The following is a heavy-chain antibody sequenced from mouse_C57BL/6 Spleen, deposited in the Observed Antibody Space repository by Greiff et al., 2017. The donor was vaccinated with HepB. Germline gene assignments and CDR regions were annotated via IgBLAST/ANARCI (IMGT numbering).Heavy chain of an antibody. CDR1: GYAFTNYL. CDR3: ARKGLHYYGSSFGY. Sequence: QVQLQQSGAELVRPGTSVKVSCKASGYAFTNYLIEWVKQRPGQGLEWIGVINPGSGGTNYNEKFKGKATLTADKASSTAYMQLSSLTSEDSAVYLCARKGLHYYGSSFGYWGQGTTLTVSS. CDR2: INPGSGGT. J-gene: IGHJ2*01. D-gene: IGHD1-1*01. V-gene: IGHV1-54*01.